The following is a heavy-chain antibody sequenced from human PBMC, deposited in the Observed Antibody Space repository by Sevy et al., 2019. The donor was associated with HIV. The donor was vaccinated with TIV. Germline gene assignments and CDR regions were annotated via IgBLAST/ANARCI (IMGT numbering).Heavy chain of an antibody. CDR2: ISNSGSSI. CDR3: VTFRSVWPREAAFDF. V-gene: IGHV3-11*04. J-gene: IGHJ3*01. D-gene: IGHD6-19*01. Sequence: GGSLRLSCEASGLTFSDYYMSWIRQAPGKGLEWVSYISNSGSSIYVTDSVKGRFSIFRDNAKNLLSLQMNSLRAEDTAVYYCVTFRSVWPREAAFDFWGQGTMVTVSS. CDR1: GLTFSDYY.